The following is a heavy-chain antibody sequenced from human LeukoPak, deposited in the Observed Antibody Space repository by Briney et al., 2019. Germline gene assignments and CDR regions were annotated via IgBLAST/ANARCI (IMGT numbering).Heavy chain of an antibody. CDR3: ARGPLAANYYYYMDV. J-gene: IGHJ6*03. D-gene: IGHD6-6*01. CDR2: MNTNSGNT. Sequence: ASVKVSCKASGYTFTSYDINWVRQATGQGLEWMGWMNTNSGNTGYAQKFQGRVTMTRNTSISTAYVGLSSLRSEDTAVYYCARGPLAANYYYYMDVWGKGTTVTVSS. CDR1: GYTFTSYD. V-gene: IGHV1-8*01.